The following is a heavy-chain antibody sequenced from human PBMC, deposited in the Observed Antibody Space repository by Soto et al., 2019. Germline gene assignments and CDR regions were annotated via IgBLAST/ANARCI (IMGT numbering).Heavy chain of an antibody. CDR1: GFTFSSYW. CDR3: ARDSPYYDILTGYYYYYMDV. D-gene: IGHD3-9*01. J-gene: IGHJ6*03. V-gene: IGHV3-74*01. CDR2: INSDGSST. Sequence: SLRLSCAASGFTFSSYWMHWVRQAPGKGLVWVSRINSDGSSTSYADSVKGRFTISRDNAKNTLYLQMNSLRAEDTAVYYCARDSPYYDILTGYYYYYMDVWGKGTTVTVSS.